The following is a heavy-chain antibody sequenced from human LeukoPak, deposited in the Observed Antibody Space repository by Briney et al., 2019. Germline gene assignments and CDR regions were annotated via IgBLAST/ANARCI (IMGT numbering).Heavy chain of an antibody. CDR2: IDPSSSAI. CDR3: ARAAYSSSPDY. D-gene: IGHD6-13*01. V-gene: IGHV3-48*02. Sequence: GGSVRLSCAASGFTFSGYSMNWVRQAPGKGLEWVSYIDPSSSAIHYADSVKGRFTISRDNAKNSLYLQMSSLRDDDTAVYYCARAAYSSSPDYWGQGSLVIVSS. J-gene: IGHJ4*02. CDR1: GFTFSGYS.